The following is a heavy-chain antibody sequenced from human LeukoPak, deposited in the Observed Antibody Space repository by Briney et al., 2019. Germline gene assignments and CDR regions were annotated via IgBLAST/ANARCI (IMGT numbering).Heavy chain of an antibody. D-gene: IGHD3-10*01. CDR1: GYTFTGYY. Sequence: GASVKVSCKASGYTFTGYYMHWVRQAPGQGLEWMGWINPNSGGTNYAQKFQGRVTMTRDTSISTAYMELSRLRSDDTAVYYCARGARVLLWFGESYDAFDIWGQGTMVTVSS. V-gene: IGHV1-2*02. J-gene: IGHJ3*02. CDR3: ARGARVLLWFGESYDAFDI. CDR2: INPNSGGT.